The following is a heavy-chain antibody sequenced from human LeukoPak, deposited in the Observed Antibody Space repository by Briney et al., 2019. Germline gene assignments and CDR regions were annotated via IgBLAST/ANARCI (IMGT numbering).Heavy chain of an antibody. Sequence: SETLSLTCAVSGGSISSGGYSWSWIQQPPGKGLEWIGYIYYSGSTNYNPSLKSRVTISVDTSKNQFSLKLSSVTAADTAVYYCASNYYGSGSLDYWGQGNLVTVSS. D-gene: IGHD3-10*01. V-gene: IGHV4-61*08. CDR1: GGSISSGGYS. CDR2: IYYSGST. CDR3: ASNYYGSGSLDY. J-gene: IGHJ4*02.